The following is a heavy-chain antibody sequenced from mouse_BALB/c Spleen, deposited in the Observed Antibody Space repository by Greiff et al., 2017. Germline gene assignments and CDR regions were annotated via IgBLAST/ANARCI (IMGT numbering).Heavy chain of an antibody. Sequence: EVQLVESGGGLVQPGGSRKLSCAASGFTFSSFGMHWVRQAPEKGLEWVAYISSGSSTIYYADTVKGRFTISRDNPKNTLFLQMTSLRSEDTAMYYCAIYGYYRYDGAMDYWGQGTSVTVSS. V-gene: IGHV5-17*02. CDR2: ISSGSSTI. J-gene: IGHJ4*01. CDR1: GFTFSSFG. D-gene: IGHD2-14*01. CDR3: AIYGYYRYDGAMDY.